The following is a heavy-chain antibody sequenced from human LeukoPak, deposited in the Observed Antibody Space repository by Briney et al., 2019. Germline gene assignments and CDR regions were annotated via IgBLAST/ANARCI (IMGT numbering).Heavy chain of an antibody. J-gene: IGHJ4*02. CDR3: ARRITASGKHYFDH. CDR2: ISSSSSTI. D-gene: IGHD6-25*01. V-gene: IGHV3-48*01. CDR1: GFTFSTYS. Sequence: GGSLRLSCAASGFTFSTYSVNWVRQAPGKGLEWVSYISSSSSTIYHADSVQGRFTISRDNAKNSLYLQMNSLRAEDTAVYYCARRITASGKHYFDHWGQGTLVTVSS.